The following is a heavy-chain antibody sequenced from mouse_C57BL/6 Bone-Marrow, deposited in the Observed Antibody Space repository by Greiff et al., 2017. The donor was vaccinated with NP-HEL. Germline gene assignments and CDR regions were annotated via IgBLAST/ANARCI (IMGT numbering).Heavy chain of an antibody. V-gene: IGHV1-64*01. J-gene: IGHJ3*01. Sequence: QVQLQQNGAELVKPGASVKLSCKASGYTFTSYWMHWVKQRPGQGLEWIGMIHPNSGSTNYNEKFKSKATLTVDKSSSTAYMQLSSLTSEDSAVYYGARRGYYGSSSAWFAYWGQGTLVTVSA. CDR1: GYTFTSYW. CDR2: IHPNSGST. CDR3: ARRGYYGSSSAWFAY. D-gene: IGHD1-1*01.